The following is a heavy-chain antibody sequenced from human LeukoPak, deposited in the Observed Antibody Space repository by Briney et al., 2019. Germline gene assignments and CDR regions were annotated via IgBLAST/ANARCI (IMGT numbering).Heavy chain of an antibody. J-gene: IGHJ4*02. V-gene: IGHV3-43D*03. CDR1: GFTFDDYA. D-gene: IGHD3-22*01. CDR3: AKDIDNDDSSGYYLDY. Sequence: GGSLRLSCAASGFTFDDYAMHWVRQAPGKGLEWVSLISWDGGSTYYADSVKGRFTISRDNSKNSLYLQMNSLRAEDTALYYCAKDIDNDDSSGYYLDYWGQGTLVTVSS. CDR2: ISWDGGST.